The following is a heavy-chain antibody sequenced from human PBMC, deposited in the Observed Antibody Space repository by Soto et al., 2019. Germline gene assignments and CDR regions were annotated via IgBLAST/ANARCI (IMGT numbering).Heavy chain of an antibody. CDR3: ASSHIVVVTAIVYFDY. CDR1: GGTFSSYA. CDR2: IIPIFVTV. J-gene: IGHJ4*01. V-gene: IGHV1-69*01. Sequence: QVQMVQSWAEVKKPGSSVKVSCKASGGTFSSYAISWVRQSPGHVLELMGWIIPIFVTVNYVQKFQGRVTITADEATSTAYMQMSSLRSADTAVYYCASSHIVVVTAIVYFDYWGHGTLVTV. D-gene: IGHD2-21*02.